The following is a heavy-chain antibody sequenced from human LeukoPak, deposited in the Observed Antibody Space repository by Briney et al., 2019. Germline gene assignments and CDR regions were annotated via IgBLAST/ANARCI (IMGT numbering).Heavy chain of an antibody. D-gene: IGHD4-23*01. CDR1: GFTFSNHA. V-gene: IGHV3-30*04. CDR3: ASNSWAVGSNPIDY. J-gene: IGHJ4*02. Sequence: GGSLRLSCAASGFTFSNHAMHWVRQAPGKGLEWVAVISYDGSNKYYADSVKGRFTISRDNSKNTLYLQMNSLRAEDTAVYYCASNSWAVGSNPIDYWGQGTLVTVSS. CDR2: ISYDGSNK.